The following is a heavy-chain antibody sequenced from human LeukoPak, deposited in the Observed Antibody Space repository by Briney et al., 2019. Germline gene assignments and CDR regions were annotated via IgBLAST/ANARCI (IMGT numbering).Heavy chain of an antibody. CDR3: ARSRILAPVDY. J-gene: IGHJ4*02. Sequence: ASVKVSCKASGYTFTDYYMHWVRQAPGQGLEWMGWINTHSGGTSYAQKFQGRVTMTRDTSISTSFMELKSLGSDDTAVYYCARSRILAPVDYWGQGTLVTVSS. CDR2: INTHSGGT. CDR1: GYTFTDYY. D-gene: IGHD3-3*02. V-gene: IGHV1-2*02.